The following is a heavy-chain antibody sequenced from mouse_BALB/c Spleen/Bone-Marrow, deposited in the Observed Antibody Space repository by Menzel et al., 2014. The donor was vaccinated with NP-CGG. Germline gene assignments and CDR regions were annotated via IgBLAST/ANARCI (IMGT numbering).Heavy chain of an antibody. J-gene: IGHJ4*01. V-gene: IGHV14-3*02. CDR3: ARWDYYAMDY. CDR1: GFNIKDTY. CDR2: IDPANGNT. Sequence: EVQLQQSGAELVKPGASVKLSCTASGFNIKDTYMHWVKQRPEQGLEWIGRIDPANGNTKYDPKFQGKATITADTSSNTAYLPLSRLTSEDSAVYYCARWDYYAMDYWGQGTSVTVSS.